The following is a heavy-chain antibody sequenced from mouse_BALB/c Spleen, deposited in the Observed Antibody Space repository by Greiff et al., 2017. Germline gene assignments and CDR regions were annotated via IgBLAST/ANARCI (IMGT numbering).Heavy chain of an antibody. Sequence: EVQVVESGGGLVQPGGSLRLSCATSGFTFTDYYMSWVRQPPGKALEWLGFIRNKANGYTTEYSASVKGRFTISRDNSQSILYLQMNTLRAEDSATYYCARDNWGAMDYWGQGTSVTVSS. CDR3: ARDNWGAMDY. V-gene: IGHV7-3*02. J-gene: IGHJ4*01. CDR1: GFTFTDYY. CDR2: IRNKANGYTT. D-gene: IGHD4-1*01.